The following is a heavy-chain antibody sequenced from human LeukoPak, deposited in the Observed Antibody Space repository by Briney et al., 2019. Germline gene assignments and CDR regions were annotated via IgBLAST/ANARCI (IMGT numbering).Heavy chain of an antibody. J-gene: IGHJ5*02. D-gene: IGHD1-7*01. Sequence: ASVKVSCKASGYTFTSYGLSWVRQAPGQGLEWMGWISAYNGNTNYAQKLQGRVTMTTDTSTNTAYMELRSLRPDDTAVYYCARDLYHAGTTDGWFDPWGQGTLVTVSS. V-gene: IGHV1-18*01. CDR2: ISAYNGNT. CDR3: ARDLYHAGTTDGWFDP. CDR1: GYTFTSYG.